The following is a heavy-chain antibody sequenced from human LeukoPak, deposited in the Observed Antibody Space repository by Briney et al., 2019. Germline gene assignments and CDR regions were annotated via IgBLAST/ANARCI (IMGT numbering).Heavy chain of an antibody. CDR3: AREWGIAAAGAASAWGYYFDY. D-gene: IGHD6-13*01. CDR1: GFTFDDHG. J-gene: IGHJ4*02. Sequence: PGGSLRLSCAASGFTFDDHGMSWVRQVPGKGLEWVSGISWNGGSTGYADSVKGRFTISRDNAKNSLYLQMNSLRAEDTAVSYCAREWGIAAAGAASAWGYYFDYWGQGTLVAVSS. V-gene: IGHV3-20*04. CDR2: ISWNGGST.